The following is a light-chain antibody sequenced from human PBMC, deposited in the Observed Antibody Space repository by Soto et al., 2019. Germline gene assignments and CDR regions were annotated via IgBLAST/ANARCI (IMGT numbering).Light chain of an antibody. J-gene: IGKJ2*01. CDR3: QQTFSHPYT. V-gene: IGKV1-39*01. CDR1: QSISNS. CDR2: VAS. Sequence: DIQMTQSLSSLSASVGDRVTITCRASQSISNSLSWYQQKPGKAPNFLIYVASTLQSGVPSRFSGSGSGTDFTLTISRLQPENIATYYCQQTFSHPYTFRQGTQVEIK.